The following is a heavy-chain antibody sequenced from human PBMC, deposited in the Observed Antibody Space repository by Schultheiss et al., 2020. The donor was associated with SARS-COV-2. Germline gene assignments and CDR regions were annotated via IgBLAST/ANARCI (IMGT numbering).Heavy chain of an antibody. J-gene: IGHJ4*02. CDR1: GFTFSDYY. Sequence: GGSLRLSCAASGFTFSDYYMSWIRQAPGKGLEYVSGISTNGLRTYYASSVKGRFSISRDHSKDTVYLQMGSLTPEDTAVYYCARGTYFDYWGQGTLVTVSS. CDR2: ISTNGLRT. CDR3: ARGTYFDY. V-gene: IGHV3-64*01.